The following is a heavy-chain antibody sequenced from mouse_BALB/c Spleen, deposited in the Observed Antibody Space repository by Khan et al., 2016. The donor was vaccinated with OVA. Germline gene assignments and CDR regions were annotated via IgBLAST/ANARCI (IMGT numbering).Heavy chain of an antibody. V-gene: IGHV1S135*01. CDR2: IDPFSGGT. D-gene: IGHD2-2*01. J-gene: IGHJ3*01. CDR3: TRHGYVAWFTY. Sequence: VRLQQSGPELMNPGASVKISCKASGYSFTTYYIHWMMQSHGKSLEWIGYIDPFSGGTTYNQKFKGKATLTVDKSSSTVYIHLSNLTSEDSAVYYCTRHGYVAWFTYWGQGTLVTVSA. CDR1: GYSFTTYY.